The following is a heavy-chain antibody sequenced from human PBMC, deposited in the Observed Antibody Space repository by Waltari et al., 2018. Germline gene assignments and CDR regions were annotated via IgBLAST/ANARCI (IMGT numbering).Heavy chain of an antibody. CDR3: ARGYSSSWSLDAFDI. CDR1: GGSISSGGYY. CDR2: IYYSGST. D-gene: IGHD6-13*01. Sequence: QVQLQESGPGLVKPSQTLSLTCTVSGGSISSGGYYWSWIRQHPGKGLEWIGYIYYSGSTYYNPSLKSRVTISVDTSKNQFSLKLSSVTAADTAVYYCARGYSSSWSLDAFDIWGQGTMVTVSS. V-gene: IGHV4-31*03. J-gene: IGHJ3*02.